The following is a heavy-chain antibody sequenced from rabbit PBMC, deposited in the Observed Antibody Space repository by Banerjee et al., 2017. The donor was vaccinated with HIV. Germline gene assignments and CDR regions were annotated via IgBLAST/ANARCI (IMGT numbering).Heavy chain of an antibody. CDR2: IYTGSGNT. J-gene: IGHJ4*01. CDR3: AREGGILVAGAFNL. V-gene: IGHV1S40*01. D-gene: IGHD4-1*01. Sequence: QSLEESGGDLVKPGASLTLTCTASGFSFSSGYYMYWVRQAPGKGLEWIGCIYTGSGNTNYASWAKGRFTISKTSSTTVTLQMTSLTAADTATYFCAREGGILVAGAFNLWGPGTLVTVS. CDR1: GFSFSSGYY.